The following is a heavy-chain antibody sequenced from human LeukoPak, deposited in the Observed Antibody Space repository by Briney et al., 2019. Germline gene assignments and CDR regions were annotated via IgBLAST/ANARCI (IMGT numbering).Heavy chain of an antibody. CDR2: ISGSGGST. CDR3: AKVRSYYYMDV. CDR1: GFTFSNYA. V-gene: IGHV3-23*01. Sequence: GGSLRLSCAASGFTFSNYAMNWVRQAPGKGLEWVSTISGSGGSTYYADSVKGRFTISRDNSKNTLYLQMNSLRAEDTAVYYCAKVRSYYYMDVWGKGTTVTVSS. J-gene: IGHJ6*03.